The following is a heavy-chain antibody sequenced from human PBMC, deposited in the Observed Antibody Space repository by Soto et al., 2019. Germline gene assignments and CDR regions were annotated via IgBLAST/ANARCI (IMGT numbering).Heavy chain of an antibody. CDR3: ARLRGNGVSIYYYYYGMDV. D-gene: IGHD2-8*01. CDR2: IYYSGST. V-gene: IGHV4-59*12. Sequence: SETLSLTCTVSGGSISSYYWSWIRQPPGKGLEWIGYIYYSGSTNYNPSLKSRVTISVDTSKNQFSLKLSSVTAADTAVYYCARLRGNGVSIYYYYYGMDVWGQGTTVTVSS. CDR1: GGSISSYY. J-gene: IGHJ6*02.